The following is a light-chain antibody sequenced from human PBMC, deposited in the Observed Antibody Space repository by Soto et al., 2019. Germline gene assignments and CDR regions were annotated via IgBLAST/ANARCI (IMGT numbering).Light chain of an antibody. Sequence: QSVLTQPPSASGTPGQRVTISCSGSSSNIGSNYVYWYQQLPGTAPKLLIYRNNQRPSGVPDRLSGSKSGTSASLAISGLRSEDEADYYCAAWDDSLSALYVFGTGTKVTVL. CDR2: RNN. J-gene: IGLJ1*01. V-gene: IGLV1-47*01. CDR1: SSNIGSNY. CDR3: AAWDDSLSALYV.